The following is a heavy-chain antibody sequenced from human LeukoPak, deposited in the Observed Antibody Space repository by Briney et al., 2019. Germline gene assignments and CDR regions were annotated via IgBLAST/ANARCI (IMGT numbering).Heavy chain of an antibody. CDR2: INHSGST. Sequence: SETLSLTCTVSSGSITRSSYYWSWIRQPPGKGLEWIGEINHSGSTNYNPSLKSRVTISVDTSKNQFSLKLSSVTAADTAVYYCARDKQWLVHRNAFDIWGQGTMVTVSS. CDR3: ARDKQWLVHRNAFDI. J-gene: IGHJ3*02. D-gene: IGHD6-19*01. V-gene: IGHV4-39*07. CDR1: SGSITRSSYY.